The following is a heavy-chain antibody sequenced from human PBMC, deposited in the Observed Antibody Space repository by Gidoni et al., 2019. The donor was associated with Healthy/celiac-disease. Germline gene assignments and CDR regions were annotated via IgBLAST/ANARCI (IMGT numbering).Heavy chain of an antibody. CDR1: SGSITSGAYY. CDR2: IYYSGST. CDR3: ARVSSWSLNWFDP. V-gene: IGHV4-31*03. Sequence: QVQLQESGPGLVKPSQTLSLTCTVSSGSITSGAYYWSWIRQPPGKGLEWIGYIYYSGSTYYNPSLKSRVTISADTSKNQFSLKLSSVTAADTAVYYCARVSSWSLNWFDPWGQGILVTVSS. D-gene: IGHD6-13*01. J-gene: IGHJ5*02.